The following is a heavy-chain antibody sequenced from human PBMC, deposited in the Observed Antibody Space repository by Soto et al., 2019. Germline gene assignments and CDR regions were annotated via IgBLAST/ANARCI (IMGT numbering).Heavy chain of an antibody. J-gene: IGHJ6*02. CDR3: TRDRAKQYYYDSSGYYYGYYYYGMDV. CDR1: GFTFGYYA. D-gene: IGHD3-22*01. Sequence: GGSLRLSCTASGFTFGYYAMSWFRQAPGKGLEWVGFIRSKAYGGTTEYAASVKGRFTISRDDSKSIAYLQMNSLKTEDTAVYYCTRDRAKQYYYDSSGYYYGYYYYGMDVWGQGTTVTVSS. V-gene: IGHV3-49*03. CDR2: IRSKAYGGTT.